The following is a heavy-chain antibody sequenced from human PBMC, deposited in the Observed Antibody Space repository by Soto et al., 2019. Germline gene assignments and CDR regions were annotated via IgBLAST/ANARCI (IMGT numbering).Heavy chain of an antibody. CDR1: GFTFSSYG. J-gene: IGHJ6*02. CDR3: AREVRSTCGGVVRLSYYGMDV. V-gene: IGHV3-33*01. D-gene: IGHD3-16*01. Sequence: QVQLVESGGGVVQPGRSLRLSCAASGFTFSSYGMHWVRQAPGKGLEWVAVIWYDGSNKYYADSVKGRFTISRDNSKNTLYLQMNSLRDEETAVYYCAREVRSTCGGVVRLSYYGMDVWGQGTTVTVSS. CDR2: IWYDGSNK.